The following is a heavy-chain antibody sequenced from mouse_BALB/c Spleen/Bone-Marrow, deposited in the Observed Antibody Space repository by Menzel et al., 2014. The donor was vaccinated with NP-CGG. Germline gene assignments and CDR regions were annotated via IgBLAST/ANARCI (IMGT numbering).Heavy chain of an antibody. CDR2: IWGGGST. Sequence: QVQLNESGPGPGAPSQSLFITCTVSGFSLSRYSVHWVRQPPGKGLEWLGMIWGGGSTDYNSALKSRLSISKDNSKSQVFLKMNSLQTDDTAMYYCARVVAADWYFDVWGAGTTVTVSS. CDR1: GFSLSRYS. D-gene: IGHD1-1*01. V-gene: IGHV2-6-4*01. J-gene: IGHJ1*01. CDR3: ARVVAADWYFDV.